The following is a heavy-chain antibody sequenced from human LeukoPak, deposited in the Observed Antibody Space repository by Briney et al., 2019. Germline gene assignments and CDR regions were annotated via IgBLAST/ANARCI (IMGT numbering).Heavy chain of an antibody. CDR3: ARRELSGYDDY. CDR2: INPNSGGT. Sequence: GASVKVSCKASGYTLTQYLMHGVRQAPGQGLEWMGWINPNSGGTNYAQKFQGRVTMTRDTSISAAYMEMSRLGCEGPAVYYCARRELSGYDDYWGQGTLVTVSS. D-gene: IGHD5-12*01. CDR1: GYTLTQYL. V-gene: IGHV1-2*02. J-gene: IGHJ4*02.